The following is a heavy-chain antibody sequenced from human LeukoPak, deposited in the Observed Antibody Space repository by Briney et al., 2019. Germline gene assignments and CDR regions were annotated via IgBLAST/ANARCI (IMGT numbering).Heavy chain of an antibody. Sequence: ASVKVSCKASGGTFSSYAISWVRQAPGQGLEWMGGIIPIFGTANYAQKFQGRVTITADKSTSTAYMELSSLRSEDTAVYYCARGDRYSSGWGLFDYWGQGTLVTVSS. CDR1: GGTFSSYA. J-gene: IGHJ4*02. D-gene: IGHD6-19*01. V-gene: IGHV1-69*06. CDR3: ARGDRYSSGWGLFDY. CDR2: IIPIFGTA.